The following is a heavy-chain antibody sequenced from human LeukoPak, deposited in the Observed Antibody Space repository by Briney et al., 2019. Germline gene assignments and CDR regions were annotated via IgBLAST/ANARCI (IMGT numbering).Heavy chain of an antibody. D-gene: IGHD1-1*01. J-gene: IGHJ5*02. CDR3: ASGPLERFA. CDR2: ISSSGSTI. V-gene: IGHV3-48*03. CDR1: ASTFSSYE. Sequence: GGSLRLSCAPSASTFSSYEMNWVRQAPGKELEWVSYISSSGSTIYYADSVKGRFTISRDNAKNSLYLQMNSLRAEDTAVYYCASGPLERFAWGQGTLVTVSS.